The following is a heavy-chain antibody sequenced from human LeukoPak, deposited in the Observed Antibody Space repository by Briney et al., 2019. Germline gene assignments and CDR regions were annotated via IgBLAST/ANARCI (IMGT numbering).Heavy chain of an antibody. Sequence: ASVKVSCKASGYTFTSYGISLVRQAPGQGLEWMGWISAYNGNTNYAQKLQGRVTMTTDTSTSTAYMELRSLRSDDTAVYYCARDSSGYKSTYMDVWGQGTTVTVSS. CDR3: ARDSSGYKSTYMDV. CDR1: GYTFTSYG. CDR2: ISAYNGNT. V-gene: IGHV1-18*01. D-gene: IGHD3-22*01. J-gene: IGHJ6*02.